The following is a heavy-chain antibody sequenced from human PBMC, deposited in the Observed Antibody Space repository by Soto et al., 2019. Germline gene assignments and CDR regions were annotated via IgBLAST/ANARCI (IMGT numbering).Heavy chain of an antibody. CDR1: GFTFSSYG. Sequence: LRLSCAASGFTFSSYGMHWVRQAPGKGLEWVAVISYDGSNKYYADSVKGRFTISRDNSKNTLYLQMNSLRAEDTAVYYCAKVGPYYDSPDYWGQGTLVTVSS. J-gene: IGHJ4*02. V-gene: IGHV3-30*18. CDR2: ISYDGSNK. CDR3: AKVGPYYDSPDY. D-gene: IGHD3-22*01.